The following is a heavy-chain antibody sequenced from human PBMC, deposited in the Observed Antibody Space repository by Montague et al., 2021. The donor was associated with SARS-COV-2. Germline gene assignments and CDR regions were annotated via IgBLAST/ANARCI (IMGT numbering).Heavy chain of an antibody. CDR1: GGSISDYY. Sequence: SETLSLTCSVSGGSISDYYWTWIRQSPGKGLEWIGYISYSGSTNYSPSLKSRVTISVDTSKKQVSLKLRSVTAADTAVYYCARDALAAYDYDSSGLRHWGQGTLVTVSS. CDR2: ISYSGST. V-gene: IGHV4-59*12. J-gene: IGHJ4*02. D-gene: IGHD3-22*01. CDR3: ARDALAAYDYDSSGLRH.